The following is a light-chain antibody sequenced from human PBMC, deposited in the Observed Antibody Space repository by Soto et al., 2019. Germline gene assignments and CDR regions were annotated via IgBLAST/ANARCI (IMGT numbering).Light chain of an antibody. Sequence: QSALTQPASVSGSPGQSITISCTGTISDVGDYNYVSWYQQHPDKAPKLMIYGVSNRPSGVSNRFSGSKSGNTASLTISGLHPEDEADYYCSSYRSSSPLVVFGGGTKLTVL. CDR3: SSYRSSSPLVV. CDR1: ISDVGDYNY. CDR2: GVS. V-gene: IGLV2-14*01. J-gene: IGLJ2*01.